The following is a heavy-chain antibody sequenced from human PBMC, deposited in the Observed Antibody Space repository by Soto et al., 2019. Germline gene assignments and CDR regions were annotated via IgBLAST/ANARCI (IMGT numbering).Heavy chain of an antibody. CDR2: ISLYSDGT. J-gene: IGHJ5*02. Sequence: QVQLVQSGGEVKRPGASVKVSCKTSGYTFSNYGITWVRQAHGQPLEWLGWISLYSDGTNYAQKFQGRVPITTGTSTTPAYMELRGLRSDDTDVYYWARVVPGAEVWLDPWGQGTLVTVSS. CDR3: ARVVPGAEVWLDP. V-gene: IGHV1-18*01. CDR1: GYTFSNYG. D-gene: IGHD2-2*01.